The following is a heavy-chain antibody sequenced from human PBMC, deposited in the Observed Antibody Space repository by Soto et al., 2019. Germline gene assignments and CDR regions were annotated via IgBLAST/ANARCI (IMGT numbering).Heavy chain of an antibody. CDR1: GFTFSDYY. V-gene: IGHV3-11*01. CDR3: ARVMVVVVPAPRVADYYYYMDV. CDR2: ISSSGSTI. J-gene: IGHJ6*03. Sequence: QVQLVESGGGLVKPGGSLRLSCAASGFTFSDYYMSWIRQAPGKGLEWVSYISSSGSTIYYADSVKGRFTISRDNAKKSLYLQMNSLRAEDTDVYYCARVMVVVVPAPRVADYYYYMDVWGKGTTVTVSS. D-gene: IGHD2-2*01.